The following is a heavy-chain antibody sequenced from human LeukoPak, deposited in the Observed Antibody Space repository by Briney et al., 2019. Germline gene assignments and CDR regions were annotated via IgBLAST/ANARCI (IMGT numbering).Heavy chain of an antibody. CDR1: GGSFSGYY. J-gene: IGHJ4*02. CDR3: ARGPHTSGSYRPLSLLFDY. Sequence: SETLSLTCAVYGGSFSGYYWSWIRQPPGKGLEWIGEINHSGSTNYNPSLKSRVTVSVDTSKNQFSLKLSSVTAADTAVYYCARGPHTSGSYRPLSLLFDYWGQGTLVTVSS. CDR2: INHSGST. V-gene: IGHV4-34*01. D-gene: IGHD1-26*01.